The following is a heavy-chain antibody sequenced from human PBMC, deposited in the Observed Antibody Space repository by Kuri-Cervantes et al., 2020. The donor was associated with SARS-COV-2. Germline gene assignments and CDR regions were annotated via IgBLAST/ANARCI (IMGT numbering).Heavy chain of an antibody. J-gene: IGHJ6*03. CDR2: ISSSSNYI. V-gene: IGHV3-21*03. CDR1: GLTFSSYS. D-gene: IGHD6-6*01. CDR3: ARDGSRYSTSSFNYYYYMDV. Sequence: GESLKISCAASGLTFSSYSMNWVRQAPGKGLEWVSFISSSSNYIYYADSLKGRFTISRDNAKNSLYLQMNSPRAEDTAVYYCARDGSRYSTSSFNYYYYMDVWGKGTTVTVSS.